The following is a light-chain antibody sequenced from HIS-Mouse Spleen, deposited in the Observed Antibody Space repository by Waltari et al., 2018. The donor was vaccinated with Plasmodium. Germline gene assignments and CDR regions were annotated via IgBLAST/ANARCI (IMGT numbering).Light chain of an antibody. CDR2: EVS. Sequence: QSALTQPPSASGSPGQSVTLSCTGTSSAVGGYNYVSWYQQNPGKAPKLMIYEVSKRPSGVPDRFSGSKSGNTASLTVSGLQAEDEADYYCSSYAGSNNLVFGGGTKLTVL. CDR3: SSYAGSNNLV. J-gene: IGLJ2*01. V-gene: IGLV2-8*01. CDR1: SSAVGGYNY.